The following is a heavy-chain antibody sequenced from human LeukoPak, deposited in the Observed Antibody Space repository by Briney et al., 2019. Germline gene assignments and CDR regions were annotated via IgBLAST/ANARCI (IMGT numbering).Heavy chain of an antibody. CDR3: ARDPYSVSYGAFDI. V-gene: IGHV3-7*05. CDR1: TFTLSTSW. D-gene: IGHD1-26*01. Sequence: GGSLRLSCTASTFTLSTSWMAWVRQAPGRGLEWVANINQDGSDTQYVDSVKGRFTISRDIAKNSVHPQMNSLRVEDTAMYYCARDPYSVSYGAFDIWGQGTMVTVSS. J-gene: IGHJ3*02. CDR2: INQDGSDT.